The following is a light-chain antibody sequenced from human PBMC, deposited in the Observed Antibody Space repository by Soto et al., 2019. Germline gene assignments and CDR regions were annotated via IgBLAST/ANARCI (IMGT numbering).Light chain of an antibody. CDR3: QQYGSSRT. V-gene: IGKV3-20*01. J-gene: IGKJ1*01. Sequence: IVLKPYPGPLSLSPGERATLSCMASQSVSSSYLAWYQQKHGQAPRLLIYGASSRATGIPDRFSGSGSGTDFTLTISTLEPEDFAVYYWQQYGSSRTFIQGTKVEIK. CDR2: GAS. CDR1: QSVSSSY.